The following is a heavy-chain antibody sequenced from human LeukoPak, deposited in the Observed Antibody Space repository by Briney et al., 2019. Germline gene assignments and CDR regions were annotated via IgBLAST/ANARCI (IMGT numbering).Heavy chain of an antibody. J-gene: IGHJ4*02. CDR2: IWYNGKNK. CDR1: GFTFSTYA. Sequence: GRSLRLSCAASGFTFSTYAMHWVRQAPGKGLEWVAMIWYNGKNKHYADSVKGRFTISRDNSKNTLDPQMNSLRADDTAVYYCVRDPSNSGWAFDYWGQGTLVTVSS. CDR3: VRDPSNSGWAFDY. D-gene: IGHD6-19*01. V-gene: IGHV3-33*01.